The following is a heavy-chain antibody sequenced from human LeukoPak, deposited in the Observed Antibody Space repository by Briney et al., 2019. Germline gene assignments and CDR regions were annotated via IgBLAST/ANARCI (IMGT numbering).Heavy chain of an antibody. V-gene: IGHV3-30*18. CDR2: ITYDGSKK. CDR3: AKEFHRVHDAFDA. CDR1: GFSFSSES. J-gene: IGHJ3*01. D-gene: IGHD3-10*01. Sequence: GRSLSLSCAASGFSFSSESMHWVRQAPGKGLEWVGVITYDGSKKASADSVKGRFTISRDNSKSTLFLQMNSLTTEDTAVYYCAKEFHRVHDAFDAWGHGTMVTVSS.